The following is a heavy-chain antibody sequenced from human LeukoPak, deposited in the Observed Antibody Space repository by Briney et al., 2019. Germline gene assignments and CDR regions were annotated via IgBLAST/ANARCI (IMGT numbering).Heavy chain of an antibody. J-gene: IGHJ4*02. D-gene: IGHD6-13*01. Sequence: PGGSLRLSCAASGFTFSSYAMHWVRQAPGKGPEYVSTISRNGDTTFYANSVKGRFTISRDNSKNTLYLQMGSLRSEGMAVYYCARVRDNTTWFLYYFDYWGQGTLVTVSS. CDR2: ISRNGDTT. CDR3: ARVRDNTTWFLYYFDY. V-gene: IGHV3-64*01. CDR1: GFTFSSYA.